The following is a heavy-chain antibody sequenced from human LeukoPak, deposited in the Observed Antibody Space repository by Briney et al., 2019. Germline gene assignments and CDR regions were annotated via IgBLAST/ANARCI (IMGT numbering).Heavy chain of an antibody. V-gene: IGHV4-38-2*02. Sequence: SETLSLTCTVSGYSISCGYYWGRIRQPPGKGLEWIGSIYHSGSTYYNPSLKSRVTISVDTSKNQFSLKLSSVTAADTAVYYGAISSTKWSSPLAFDSSGQGTMVTDSP. CDR1: GYSISCGYY. J-gene: IGHJ3*02. CDR3: AISSTKWSSPLAFDS. CDR2: IYHSGST. D-gene: IGHD2-15*01.